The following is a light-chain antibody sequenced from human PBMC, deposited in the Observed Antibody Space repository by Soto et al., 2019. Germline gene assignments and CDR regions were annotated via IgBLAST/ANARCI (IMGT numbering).Light chain of an antibody. Sequence: QSALTQPPSASGSPGQSVTFSCTGTSSDVGGYNLVSWYQQHPGKAPKLMIYEVTKRPSGVPDRFSGSKSGNTASLTVSGLQAEDEADYYCAAWDDSLNGFVFGTGTKVTVL. CDR3: AAWDDSLNGFV. J-gene: IGLJ1*01. CDR2: EVT. CDR1: SSDVGGYNL. V-gene: IGLV2-8*01.